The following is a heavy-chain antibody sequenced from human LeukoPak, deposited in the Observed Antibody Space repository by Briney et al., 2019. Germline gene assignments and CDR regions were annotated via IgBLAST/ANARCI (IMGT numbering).Heavy chain of an antibody. D-gene: IGHD3-16*02. J-gene: IGHJ6*03. CDR3: ARVVGVFGIHYYYYYMDV. Sequence: SVKVSCKASGGTFSSYAISWVRQAPGQGLEWMGGIIPIFGTANYAQKFQGRVTITTDESTSTAYMGLSSLRSEDTAVYYCARVVGVFGIHYYYYYMDVWGKGTTVTVSS. CDR1: GGTFSSYA. V-gene: IGHV1-69*05. CDR2: IIPIFGTA.